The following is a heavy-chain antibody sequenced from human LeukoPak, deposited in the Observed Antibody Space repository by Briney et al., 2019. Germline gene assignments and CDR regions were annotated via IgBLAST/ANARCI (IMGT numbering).Heavy chain of an antibody. CDR2: IYYSGST. CDR1: GDSISTSSYY. J-gene: IGHJ4*02. Sequence: SETLSLTCSVSGDSISTSSYYWGWIRQPPGKGLEWIGTIYYSGSTYYNPSLTSRVTISVDTSKNQFSLKLSSVTAADTAVYYCGFAVAGSYYFDYWGQGTLVTVSS. CDR3: GFAVAGSYYFDY. D-gene: IGHD6-19*01. V-gene: IGHV4-39*07.